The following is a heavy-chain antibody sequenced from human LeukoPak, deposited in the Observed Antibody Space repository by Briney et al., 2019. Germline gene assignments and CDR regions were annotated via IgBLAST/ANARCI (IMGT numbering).Heavy chain of an antibody. D-gene: IGHD2-2*01. CDR2: ISGSGGST. CDR1: GFTFSSYA. CDR3: AKSDIVVVPAA. J-gene: IGHJ4*02. V-gene: IGHV3-23*01. Sequence: GGSLRLSCAASGFTFSSYAMSWVRQAPGKGLEWVSAISGSGGSTYHADSVKGRFTISRDNSKNTLYLQMNSMRAEDTAVYYCAKSDIVVVPAAWGQGTLVTVSS.